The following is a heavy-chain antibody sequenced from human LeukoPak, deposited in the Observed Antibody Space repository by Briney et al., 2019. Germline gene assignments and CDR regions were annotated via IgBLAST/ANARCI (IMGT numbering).Heavy chain of an antibody. Sequence: SETLSLTCTVSGGSISSSSYYWGWIRQPPGKGLEWIGSIYYSGSTYYNPSLKSRVTISVDTSKNQFSLKLSSVTAADTAVYYCARDFVVTKVFDYWGQGTLVTVSS. CDR1: GGSISSSSYY. CDR3: ARDFVVTKVFDY. D-gene: IGHD3-10*01. CDR2: IYYSGST. V-gene: IGHV4-39*07. J-gene: IGHJ4*02.